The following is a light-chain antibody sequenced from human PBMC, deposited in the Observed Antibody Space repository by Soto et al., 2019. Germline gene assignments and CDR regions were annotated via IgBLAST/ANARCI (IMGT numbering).Light chain of an antibody. CDR2: RNN. CDR1: SPNIGSNY. Sequence: QSVLTQTPSASGTPGQRVTISCSGSSPNIGSNYVYWYKQLPGTAPKLLIYRNNQRPSGVPDRFSGSKSGTSASLAISGLRSEDEADYYCAAWDESLSGPVFDGGTKVTVL. V-gene: IGLV1-47*01. CDR3: AAWDESLSGPV. J-gene: IGLJ2*01.